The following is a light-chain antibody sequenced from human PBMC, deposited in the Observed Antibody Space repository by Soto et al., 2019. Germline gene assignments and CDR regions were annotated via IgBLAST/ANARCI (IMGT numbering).Light chain of an antibody. CDR2: GAS. CDR1: QSVSSN. CDR3: QQYNNWRTWT. V-gene: IGKV3-15*01. J-gene: IGKJ1*01. Sequence: EIVMTQSPATLSVSPGERATFSCRASQSVSSNLAWYQQKPGQAPRLLIYGASTRATGIPARFSGSGSGTEFTLTISSLQSEDFAVYYCQQYNNWRTWTFGQGTKVEIK.